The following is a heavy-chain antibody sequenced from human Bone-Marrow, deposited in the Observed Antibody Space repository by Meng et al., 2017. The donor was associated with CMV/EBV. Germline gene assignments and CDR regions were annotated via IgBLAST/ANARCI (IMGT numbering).Heavy chain of an antibody. CDR2: ISSSSSYI. CDR1: GFTFSSYS. D-gene: IGHD1-26*01. CDR3: ANLVGATAGGMDV. J-gene: IGHJ6*02. Sequence: GGSLRLSCAASGFTFSSYSMNWVRQAPGKGLEWVSSISSSSSYINYADSVKGRFTISRDNAKNSLYLQMNSLRAEDTALYYYANLVGATAGGMDVWGQGTTVTVSS. V-gene: IGHV3-21*01.